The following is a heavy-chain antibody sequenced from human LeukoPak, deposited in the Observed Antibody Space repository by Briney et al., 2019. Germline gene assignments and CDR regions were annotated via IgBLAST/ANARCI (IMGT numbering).Heavy chain of an antibody. CDR1: GFTFSSYW. V-gene: IGHV3-7*01. J-gene: IGHJ4*02. CDR3: ARGSLRGVDIPYYFDY. CDR2: IKQDGSEK. D-gene: IGHD3-10*01. Sequence: GGSLRLSCAASGFTFSSYWMSWVRQAPGKGLEWVANIKQDGSEKYYVDSVKGRFTISGDNAKNSLYLQMNSLRAEDTAVYYCARGSLRGVDIPYYFDYWGQGTLVTVSS.